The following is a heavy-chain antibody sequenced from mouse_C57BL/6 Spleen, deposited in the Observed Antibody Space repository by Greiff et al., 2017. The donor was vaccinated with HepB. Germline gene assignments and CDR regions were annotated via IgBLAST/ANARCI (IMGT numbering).Heavy chain of an antibody. CDR1: GYTFTDYN. D-gene: IGHD1-1*01. J-gene: IGHJ3*01. Sequence: EVQLQQSGPELVKPGASVKIPCKASGYTFTDYNMDWVKQSHGKSLEWIGDINPNNGGTIYNQKFKGKATLTVDKSSSTAYMELRSLTSEDTAVYYCARTSYYGSSYGPCAYWGQGTLVTVSA. CDR2: INPNNGGT. V-gene: IGHV1-18*01. CDR3: ARTSYYGSSYGPCAY.